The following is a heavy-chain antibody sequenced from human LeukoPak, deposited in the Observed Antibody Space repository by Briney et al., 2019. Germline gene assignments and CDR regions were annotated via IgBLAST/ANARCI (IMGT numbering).Heavy chain of an antibody. CDR1: GFTFNTYA. V-gene: IGHV3-23*01. J-gene: IGHJ4*02. CDR3: AKASYSSGWYVIDY. CDR2: ISGSSGNT. Sequence: GASLRLSCAASGFTFNTYAMSWVRQAPGKWLEWVSAISGSSGNTYYADSVKGRFTISRDNSKNTLYLQMNSLRAEDTAVYYCAKASYSSGWYVIDYWGQGTLVTVSS. D-gene: IGHD6-19*01.